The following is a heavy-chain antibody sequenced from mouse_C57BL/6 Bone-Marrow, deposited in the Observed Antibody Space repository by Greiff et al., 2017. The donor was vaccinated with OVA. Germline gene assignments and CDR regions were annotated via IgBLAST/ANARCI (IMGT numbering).Heavy chain of an antibody. CDR2: IRNKANGYTK. Sequence: EVQVVESGGGLVQPGGSLSLSCAASGFTFTDYYMSWVRQPPGKELEWLGFIRNKANGYTKEYSASVKGRFTISRDNYKRILYLQMIALRAEDSATYYCASLYAYDGPFAYWGQGTLVTVSA. CDR1: GFTFTDYY. J-gene: IGHJ3*01. D-gene: IGHD2-2*01. V-gene: IGHV7-3*01. CDR3: ASLYAYDGPFAY.